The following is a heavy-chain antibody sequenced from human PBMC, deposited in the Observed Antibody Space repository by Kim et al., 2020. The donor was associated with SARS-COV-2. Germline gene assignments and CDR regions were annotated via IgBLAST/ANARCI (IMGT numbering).Heavy chain of an antibody. CDR1: GDSVSSNSAA. CDR2: TYYRSKWYN. Sequence: SQTLSLTCAISGDSVSSNSAAWNWIRQSPSRGLEWLGRTYYRSKWYNDYAVSVKSRITINPDTSKNQFSLQLNSVTPEDTAVYYCARDLIAAAGTVGSAYYYYGMDVWGQGTTVTVSS. V-gene: IGHV6-1*01. D-gene: IGHD6-13*01. CDR3: ARDLIAAAGTVGSAYYYYGMDV. J-gene: IGHJ6*02.